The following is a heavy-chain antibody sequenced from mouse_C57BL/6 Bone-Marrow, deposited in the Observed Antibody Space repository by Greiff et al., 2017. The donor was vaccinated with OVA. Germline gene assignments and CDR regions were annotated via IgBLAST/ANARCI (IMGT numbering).Heavy chain of an antibody. CDR3: SRTLEVEYYFDY. CDR2: IWTGGGT. CDR1: GFSLTSYA. D-gene: IGHD1-1*01. V-gene: IGHV2-9-1*01. J-gene: IGHJ2*01. Sequence: VKLVESGPGLVAPSQSLSITCTVSGFSLTSYAISWVRQPPGKGLEWIGVIWTGGGTNYNSALKSRLSISKDNSKSQVFLKMNSLQTDDTARYYCSRTLEVEYYFDYWGQGTTLTVSS.